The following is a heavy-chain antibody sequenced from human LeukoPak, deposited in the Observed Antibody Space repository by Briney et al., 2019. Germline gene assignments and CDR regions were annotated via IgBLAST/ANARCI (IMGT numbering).Heavy chain of an antibody. J-gene: IGHJ2*01. Sequence: PSETLSLTCTVSGGSISSYYWSWIRQPAGKGLEWLGRIYTSGSTNYNPSLKSRVTMSVDTSKNQFSLKLSSVTAADTAVYYCARDRYALNYGDYVGWYFDLWGRGTLVTVSS. CDR2: IYTSGST. CDR1: GGSISSYY. CDR3: ARDRYALNYGDYVGWYFDL. D-gene: IGHD4-17*01. V-gene: IGHV4-4*07.